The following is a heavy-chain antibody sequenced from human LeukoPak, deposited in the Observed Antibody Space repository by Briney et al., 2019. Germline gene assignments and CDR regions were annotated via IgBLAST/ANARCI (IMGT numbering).Heavy chain of an antibody. D-gene: IGHD6-19*01. CDR3: ARESDSSGRDY. V-gene: IGHV3-64*01. Sequence: GGSLRLSCAASGFTFSSYEMNWVRQAPGKGLEYVSAISSNGGSTYYANSVKGRFTISRDNSKNTLYLQMGSLRAEDMAVYYCARESDSSGRDYWGQGTLVTVSS. J-gene: IGHJ4*02. CDR2: ISSNGGST. CDR1: GFTFSSYE.